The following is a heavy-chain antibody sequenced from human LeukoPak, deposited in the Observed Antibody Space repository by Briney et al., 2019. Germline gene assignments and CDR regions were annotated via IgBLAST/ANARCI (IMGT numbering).Heavy chain of an antibody. CDR3: ARLISPPHVGKGITMIVVPLGYYGMDV. CDR2: ISAYNGNT. CDR1: GYTFTSYG. Sequence: RASVKVSCKASGYTFTSYGISWVRQAPGQGLEWMGWISAYNGNTNYAQKLQGRVTMTTDTSTSTAYMELRSLRSDDTAVYYCARLISPPHVGKGITMIVVPLGYYGMDVWGQGTTVTVSS. V-gene: IGHV1-18*01. D-gene: IGHD3-22*01. J-gene: IGHJ6*02.